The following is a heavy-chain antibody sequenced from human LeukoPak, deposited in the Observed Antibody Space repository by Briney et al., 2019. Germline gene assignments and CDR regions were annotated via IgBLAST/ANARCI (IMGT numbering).Heavy chain of an antibody. D-gene: IGHD1-26*01. Sequence: ASVTVSCKPSGYTFTDYYIHWVRQAPGQGLEWMGWINPNSGGANYAQKFQGRVTMTRDTSISTAYMELSRLRSDDTAVYYCARATVGATGWLDPWGQGTLVTVSS. J-gene: IGHJ5*02. CDR2: INPNSGGA. CDR1: GYTFTDYY. CDR3: ARATVGATGWLDP. V-gene: IGHV1-2*02.